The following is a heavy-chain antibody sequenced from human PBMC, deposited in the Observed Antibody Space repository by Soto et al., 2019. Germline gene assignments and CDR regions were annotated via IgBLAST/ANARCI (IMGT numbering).Heavy chain of an antibody. Sequence: EVQLLVSGGGLVQPGGSLRLSCAASGFTFSTYAMSWVRQAPGKGLEWVSAISGTGGSTYYADSVKGRFTISRDNSKNTLYLQMNSLRAEDTAVYYCAKNWDTTSSSSSHWGQGTLVTVSS. J-gene: IGHJ4*02. D-gene: IGHD6-6*01. V-gene: IGHV3-23*01. CDR3: AKNWDTTSSSSSH. CDR2: ISGTGGST. CDR1: GFTFSTYA.